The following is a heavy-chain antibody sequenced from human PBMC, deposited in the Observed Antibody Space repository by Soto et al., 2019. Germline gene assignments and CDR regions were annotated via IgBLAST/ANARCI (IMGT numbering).Heavy chain of an antibody. CDR1: GFTFNNYA. CDR3: AKENGYSSSWFEFDY. D-gene: IGHD6-13*01. Sequence: GGLRLSCAASGFTFNNYAINWVRQAPGKGLEWVSTISSSGGSTYYADSVKGRFTISRDNSKNTLYLQMNSLRAEDTAVYYCAKENGYSSSWFEFDYWGQGTLVTVSS. J-gene: IGHJ4*02. V-gene: IGHV3-23*01. CDR2: ISSSGGST.